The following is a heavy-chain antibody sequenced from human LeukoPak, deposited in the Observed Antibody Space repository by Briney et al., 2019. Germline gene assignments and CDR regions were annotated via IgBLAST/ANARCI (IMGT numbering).Heavy chain of an antibody. Sequence: SETLSLTCTVSGGSISSSSYYWGWIRQPPGKGLEWIGSVYYTGASYYNPSLKSRVTISIDTSKNHFSLNLISVTAADTAVYYCARGAPPQNWGQGALVTVSS. CDR1: GGSISSSSYY. CDR2: VYYTGAS. CDR3: ARGAPPQN. J-gene: IGHJ4*02. V-gene: IGHV4-39*07.